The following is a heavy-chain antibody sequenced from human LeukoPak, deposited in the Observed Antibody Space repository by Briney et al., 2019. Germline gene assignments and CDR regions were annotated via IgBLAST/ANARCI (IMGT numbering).Heavy chain of an antibody. D-gene: IGHD2-2*01. CDR1: GSTFSRYS. CDR3: ANHLACGSTTCPSFDD. J-gene: IGHJ4*02. Sequence: GGSLRLSCVASGSTFSRYSMNWVRQAPGKGLEWVSSISHWGYDIYYADAVKGRFTISRDNAKNSLFLQMDNLRVEDTAVYYCANHLACGSTTCPSFDDWGQGTLVTVSS. CDR2: ISHWGYDI. V-gene: IGHV3-21*01.